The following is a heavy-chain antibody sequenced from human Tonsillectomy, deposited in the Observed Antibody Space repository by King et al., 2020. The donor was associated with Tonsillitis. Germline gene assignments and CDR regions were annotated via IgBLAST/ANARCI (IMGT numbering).Heavy chain of an antibody. J-gene: IGHJ3*01. CDR1: GFTFSTYA. Sequence: VQLLQSGGGLVKPGGSLRLSCAASGFTFSTYAMTWVRQAPGKGLEWVSSINSVSSHIYYAKSVGGRFTISRDNAKNSLYLEMNSLRTEDAALYSCARPYCSGERCYQRNDAFDLWGLGTMVTVSS. D-gene: IGHD2-15*01. V-gene: IGHV3-21*01. CDR3: ARPYCSGERCYQRNDAFDL. CDR2: INSVSSHI.